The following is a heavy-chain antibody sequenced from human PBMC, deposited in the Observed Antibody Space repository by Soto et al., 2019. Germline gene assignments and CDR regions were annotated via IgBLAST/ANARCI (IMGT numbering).Heavy chain of an antibody. CDR1: GFPVSTSGVG. V-gene: IGHV2-5*02. CDR2: IYWDNDK. CDR3: AHK. J-gene: IGHJ2*01. Sequence: SRHPLEHTTHTFALPTPFSGFPVSTSGVGVAWIRQSPGKALEWLALIYWDNDKRYSPFLQSRVTITKDTSKNQVVLTMTNMDPVDTATYYCAHKGGRG.